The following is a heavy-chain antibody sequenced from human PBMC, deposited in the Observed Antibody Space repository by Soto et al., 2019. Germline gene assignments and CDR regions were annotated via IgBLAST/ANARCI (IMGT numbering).Heavy chain of an antibody. Sequence: SETLSLTCAVYGGSFSGYYWSWIRQPPGKGLEWIGEINHSGSTNYNPSLKSRVTISVDTSKNQFSLKLSSVTAADTAVYYCARVRAAAGTRYFDYWGQGTLVTVS. V-gene: IGHV4-34*01. CDR1: GGSFSGYY. CDR2: INHSGST. J-gene: IGHJ4*02. D-gene: IGHD6-13*01. CDR3: ARVRAAAGTRYFDY.